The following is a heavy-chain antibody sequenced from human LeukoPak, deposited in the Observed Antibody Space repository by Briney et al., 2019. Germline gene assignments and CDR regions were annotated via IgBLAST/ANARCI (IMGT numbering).Heavy chain of an antibody. CDR1: GVTVSSNY. V-gene: IGHV3-66*01. J-gene: IGHJ3*02. CDR2: IYTGGST. Sequence: GGSLRLSCAPSGVTVSSNYMNWVRQAPGKGLEWVSAIYTGGSTYYADSVKGRFTISRDNSKNTLYLQMNSLRDEDTAVYYCASDTRSGYYSSNAFDIWGHGTMVTVSS. D-gene: IGHD3-22*01. CDR3: ASDTRSGYYSSNAFDI.